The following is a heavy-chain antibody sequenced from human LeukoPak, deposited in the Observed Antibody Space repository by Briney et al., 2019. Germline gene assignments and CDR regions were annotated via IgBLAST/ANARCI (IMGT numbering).Heavy chain of an antibody. Sequence: QTGRSLRLSCAASGFTFSSYGMHWVRQAPGKGLEWVAVIWYDGSNKYYADSVKGRFTISRDNSKNTLYPQMNSLRAEDTAVYYCARAYYYDSSGPPTDYWGQGTLVTVSS. CDR3: ARAYYYDSSGPPTDY. D-gene: IGHD3-22*01. CDR1: GFTFSSYG. CDR2: IWYDGSNK. J-gene: IGHJ4*02. V-gene: IGHV3-33*01.